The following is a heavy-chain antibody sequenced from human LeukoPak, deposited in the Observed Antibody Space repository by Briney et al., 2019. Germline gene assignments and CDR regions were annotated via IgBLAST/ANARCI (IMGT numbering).Heavy chain of an antibody. J-gene: IGHJ6*03. D-gene: IGHD1-26*01. CDR3: ARERSKIVGATPGYYYYYMDV. Sequence: GGSLRLSCAASGFTVSSNYMSWVRQAPGKGLEWVSVIYSGGSTYYADSVKGRFTISRDNSKNTLYLQMNSLRAEDTAVYYCARERSKIVGATPGYYYYYMDVWGKGTTVTISS. CDR2: IYSGGST. V-gene: IGHV3-53*01. CDR1: GFTVSSNY.